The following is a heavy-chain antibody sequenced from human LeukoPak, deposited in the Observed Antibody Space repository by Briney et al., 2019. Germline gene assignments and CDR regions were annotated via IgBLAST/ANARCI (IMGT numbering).Heavy chain of an antibody. V-gene: IGHV3-7*01. J-gene: IGHJ4*02. CDR3: ARDLSGVTGYTYGRGIDY. CDR2: IKKDGSEK. D-gene: IGHD5-18*01. Sequence: GGSPRLSCAASGFTFSSYWMSWVRQAPGKGLEWVANIKKDGSEKYYVDSVKGRFTISRDNAKTSLYLQMNSLRAEDTAVYYCARDLSGVTGYTYGRGIDYWGQGTLVTVSS. CDR1: GFTFSSYW.